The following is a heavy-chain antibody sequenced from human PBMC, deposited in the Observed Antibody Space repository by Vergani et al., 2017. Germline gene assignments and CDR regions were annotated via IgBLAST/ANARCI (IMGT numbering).Heavy chain of an antibody. CDR2: IWYDGSNK. D-gene: IGHD5-12*01. CDR1: GFTFSSYG. J-gene: IGHJ4*02. Sequence: QVQLVESGGGVVQPGRSLRLSCAASGFTFSSYGMHWVRQAPGKGLEWVAVIWYDGSNKYYADSVKGRFTISKDTSKNQVVLTMTNMDPVDTATYYCARIRLYSGYDLQSGPAHGFDYWGQGTLVTVSS. V-gene: IGHV3-33*03. CDR3: ARIRLYSGYDLQSGPAHGFDY.